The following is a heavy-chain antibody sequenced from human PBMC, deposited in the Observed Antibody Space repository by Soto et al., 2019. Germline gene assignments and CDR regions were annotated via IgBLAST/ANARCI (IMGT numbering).Heavy chain of an antibody. CDR3: THCRGESCHGGYFGMDV. CDR2: INSDGTTT. CDR1: GFTFRGYW. D-gene: IGHD2-15*01. Sequence: LRLSCGGSGFTFRGYWMHWVRQSPGKGLVWVSRINSDGTTTAYADSVKGRFTISRDNSKNTLFLQMTSLRADDTAVYYCTHCRGESCHGGYFGMDVWGQGTTVTVSS. V-gene: IGHV3-74*01. J-gene: IGHJ6*02.